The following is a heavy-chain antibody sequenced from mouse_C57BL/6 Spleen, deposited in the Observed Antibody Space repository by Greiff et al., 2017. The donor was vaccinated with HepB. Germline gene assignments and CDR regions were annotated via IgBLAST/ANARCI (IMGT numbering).Heavy chain of an antibody. V-gene: IGHV5-16*01. CDR1: GFTFSDYY. CDR3: ARDPLYYGSSYGWYFDV. CDR2: INYDGSST. D-gene: IGHD1-1*01. J-gene: IGHJ1*03. Sequence: EVQRVESEGGLVQPGSSMKLSCTASGFTFSDYYMAWVRQVPEKGLEWVANINYDGSSTYYLDSLKSRFIISRDNAKNILYLQMSSLKSEDTATYYGARDPLYYGSSYGWYFDVWGTGTTVTVSS.